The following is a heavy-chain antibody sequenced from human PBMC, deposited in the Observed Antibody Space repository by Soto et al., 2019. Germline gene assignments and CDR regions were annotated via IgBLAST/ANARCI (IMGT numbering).Heavy chain of an antibody. CDR3: ARGPYYDILTGYSDYYYYYMDV. CDR2: INHSGST. V-gene: IGHV4-34*01. CDR1: GGSFSGYY. Sequence: SETLSLTCAVYGGSFSGYYWSWIRQPPGKGLEWIGEINHSGSTNYNPSLKSRVTISVDTSKNQFSLKLSSVTAADTAVYYCARGPYYDILTGYSDYYYYYMDVWGKGTTVTVSS. J-gene: IGHJ6*03. D-gene: IGHD3-9*01.